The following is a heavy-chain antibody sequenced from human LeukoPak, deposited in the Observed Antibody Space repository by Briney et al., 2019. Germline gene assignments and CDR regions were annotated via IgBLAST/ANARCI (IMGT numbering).Heavy chain of an antibody. J-gene: IGHJ4*02. Sequence: EASVKVSCKASGYTFTGYYMHWVRQAPGQGLEWMGWINPNSGGTNYAQKFQGRVTMTRDTSISTAYMELSRLRSDDTAVYYCARAALPYYDSSGYHDALDYWGQGTLVTVSS. CDR2: INPNSGGT. D-gene: IGHD3-22*01. CDR3: ARAALPYYDSSGYHDALDY. CDR1: GYTFTGYY. V-gene: IGHV1-2*02.